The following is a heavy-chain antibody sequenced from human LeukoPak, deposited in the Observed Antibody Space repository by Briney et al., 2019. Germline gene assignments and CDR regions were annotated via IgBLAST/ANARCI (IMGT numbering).Heavy chain of an antibody. J-gene: IGHJ4*02. CDR1: GGSISSSSYY. V-gene: IGHV4-39*07. Sequence: SSETLSLTCTVSGGSISSSSYYWGWIRQPPGKGLEWIGSIYYSGSTYYNPSLKSRVTISVDTSKDQFSLKLSSVTAADTAVYYCARSQNDYGDFDYWGQGTLVTVSS. CDR2: IYYSGST. D-gene: IGHD4-17*01. CDR3: ARSQNDYGDFDY.